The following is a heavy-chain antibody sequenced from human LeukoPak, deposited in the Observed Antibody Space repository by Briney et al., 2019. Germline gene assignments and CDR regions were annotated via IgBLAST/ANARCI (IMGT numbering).Heavy chain of an antibody. V-gene: IGHV1-24*01. D-gene: IGHD3-3*01. CDR1: GYTLSELS. CDR3: ATKEAIFGVVYQFDY. CDR2: FDPEDGET. Sequence: ASVKVSCKVSGYTLSELSMHWVRQAPGKGLEWMGGFDPEDGETIYAQKFQGRVTMTEDTSTDTAYMELSSLRSEDTAVYYCATKEAIFGVVYQFDYWGQGTLVNVSS. J-gene: IGHJ4*02.